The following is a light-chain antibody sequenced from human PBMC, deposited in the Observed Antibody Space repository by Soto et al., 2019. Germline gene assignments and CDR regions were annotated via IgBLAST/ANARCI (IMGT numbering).Light chain of an antibody. CDR1: QNVINN. CDR2: DAS. J-gene: IGKJ4*01. CDR3: QQYYKWPLT. Sequence: EIVMTQSPATLSVXPGEIATLSFWTSQNVINNLAWYQQKPGQAPRLLIYDASTRATGIPARLSGSGSGTEFTLTISSLESQDFAAYYCQQYYKWPLTFGGGTNVDIK. V-gene: IGKV3-15*01.